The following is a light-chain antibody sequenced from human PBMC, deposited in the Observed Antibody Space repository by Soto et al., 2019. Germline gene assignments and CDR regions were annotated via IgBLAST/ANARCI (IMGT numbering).Light chain of an antibody. CDR1: QSVSANY. CDR3: QQYGNPPWT. J-gene: IGKJ1*01. CDR2: GAS. Sequence: EIVLTQSPGTLSLSPGERATLSCRASQSVSANYLAWYQRKPGQPPRLLIYGASSRATGIPDRFSGSGSGTDLSLTTSRLESEDFAVYFCQQYGNPPWTFGQGTKVEIK. V-gene: IGKV3-20*01.